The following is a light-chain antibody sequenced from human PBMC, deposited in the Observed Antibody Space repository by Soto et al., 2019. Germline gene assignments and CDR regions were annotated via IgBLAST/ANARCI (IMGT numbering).Light chain of an antibody. CDR2: AAS. Sequence: DIPLTQSPSFLSASVEDRVTITCRASQGISSYLAWYQQKPGKAPKLLIYAASTLQSGVPSRFSGSGSGTEFTLTISSLQPEDFATYYCQQLNSYLLTFGGGTKVEIK. CDR3: QQLNSYLLT. V-gene: IGKV1-9*01. CDR1: QGISSY. J-gene: IGKJ4*01.